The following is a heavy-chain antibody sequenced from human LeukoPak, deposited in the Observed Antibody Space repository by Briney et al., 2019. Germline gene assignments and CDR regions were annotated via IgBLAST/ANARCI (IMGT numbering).Heavy chain of an antibody. CDR2: IDHSGST. V-gene: IGHV4-4*02. D-gene: IGHD5-24*01. CDR1: GGSIINSNW. J-gene: IGHJ2*01. Sequence: PSETLSLTCAVSGGSIINSNWWSWVRPPPGKGLEGIGEIDHSGSTSYNPSLKSRVTMSVDRSQNQFSLRLSTVTAADTGVYYCARGLVEMARRHFDLWGGGTLVSVSS. CDR3: ARGLVEMARRHFDL.